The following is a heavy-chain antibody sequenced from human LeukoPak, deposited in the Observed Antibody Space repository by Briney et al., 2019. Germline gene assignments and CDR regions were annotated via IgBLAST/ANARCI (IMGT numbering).Heavy chain of an antibody. CDR2: ISYDGSHK. J-gene: IGHJ3*02. Sequence: GGSLRLSCAASGFNFSSYGMHWVRQAPGKGLEWVAVISYDGSHKDHVDSVKGRFTISRDNSKNTLYLQMNSLRADDTAVYYCAKWVFGPYDDAFDIWGQGTMVTVSS. V-gene: IGHV3-30*18. CDR1: GFNFSSYG. CDR3: AKWVFGPYDDAFDI. D-gene: IGHD3-10*01.